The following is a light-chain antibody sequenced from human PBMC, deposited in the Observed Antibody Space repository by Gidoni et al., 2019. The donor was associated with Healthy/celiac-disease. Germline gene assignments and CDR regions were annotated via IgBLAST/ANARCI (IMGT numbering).Light chain of an antibody. J-gene: IGKJ2*01. CDR2: GAS. Sequence: EIVLTQSPGPLSLSPGESATLSCRASQSVSSSYLAWYQQKPGQAPRLLLYGASSRATGIPDRFSGSGSGTDFTLTISRLEPEDFAVYYCQQYGSSPGYTFGQGTKLEIK. CDR3: QQYGSSPGYT. CDR1: QSVSSSY. V-gene: IGKV3-20*01.